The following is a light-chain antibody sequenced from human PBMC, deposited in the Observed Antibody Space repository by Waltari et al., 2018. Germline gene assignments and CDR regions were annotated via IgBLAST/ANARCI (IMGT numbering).Light chain of an antibody. V-gene: IGKV3-15*01. Sequence: EIVMTQSPATLSVSPGERATFSCRASHSVSSNLAWYQQKPGQAPRLLIYGASTRATGIPARFSGSGSGTEFTLTISSLQSEDFAVYYCQQYNNWPQTFGQGTKLEIK. CDR1: HSVSSN. CDR3: QQYNNWPQT. J-gene: IGKJ2*01. CDR2: GAS.